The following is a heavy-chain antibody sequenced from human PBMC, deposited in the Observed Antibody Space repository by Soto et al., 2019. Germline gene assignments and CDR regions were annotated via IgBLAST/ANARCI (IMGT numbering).Heavy chain of an antibody. CDR3: ARHRAFCSGKSCALGYYYYVDV. J-gene: IGHJ6*03. CDR1: GGSISSYY. D-gene: IGHD2-2*01. CDR2: IYYSGST. V-gene: IGHV4-59*08. Sequence: QVQLQESGPGLLKPSETLSLTCTVSGGSISSYYWSWIRLPPGKGLEWIGYIYYSGSTTYNPSLKSRVTISADTSKNQLSLNLSSVTAADTALYYCARHRAFCSGKSCALGYYYYVDVWGIGTTVTVSS.